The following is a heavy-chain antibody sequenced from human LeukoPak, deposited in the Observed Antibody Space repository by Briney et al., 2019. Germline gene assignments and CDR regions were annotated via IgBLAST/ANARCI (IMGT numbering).Heavy chain of an antibody. V-gene: IGHV3-53*01. CDR1: GFTFSSYW. J-gene: IGHJ4*02. Sequence: AGGSLRLSCAASGFTFSSYWMHWVRHAPGKGLEWVSAIYSGGSTYYADSVKGRFTISRDNSKNTLYLQMNSLRAEDTAVYYCARCIEWGTFDYWGQGTLVTVSS. D-gene: IGHD1-26*01. CDR3: ARCIEWGTFDY. CDR2: IYSGGST.